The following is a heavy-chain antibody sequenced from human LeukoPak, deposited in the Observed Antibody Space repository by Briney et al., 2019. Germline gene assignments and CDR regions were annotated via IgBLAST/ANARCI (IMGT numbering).Heavy chain of an antibody. CDR3: ASTYYYGSGSYYNWDY. V-gene: IGHV4-34*01. D-gene: IGHD3-10*01. J-gene: IGHJ4*02. Sequence: SETLSLTCAVYGGSFSGYYWSGIRQPPGKGLEWIGEINHSGSTNYNPSLKSRVTISVDTSKNQFSLKLSSVTAADTAVYYCASTYYYGSGSYYNWDYWGQGTLVTVSS. CDR2: INHSGST. CDR1: GGSFSGYY.